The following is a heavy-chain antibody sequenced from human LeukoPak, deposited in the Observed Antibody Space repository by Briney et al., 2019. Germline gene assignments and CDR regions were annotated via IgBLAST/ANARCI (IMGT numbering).Heavy chain of an antibody. CDR3: ARGGGPSDH. CDR1: GFMFSNSW. Sequence: PGGSLRLSCTASGFMFSNSWMHWVRQAPGKGLVWVSRVHGDGGRRDYADSVKGRFTVSRDNAKNTLYLQMTSLRVEDTGVYYCARGGGPSDHWGQGTLVTVSS. D-gene: IGHD3-10*01. CDR2: VHGDGGRR. V-gene: IGHV3-74*01. J-gene: IGHJ4*02.